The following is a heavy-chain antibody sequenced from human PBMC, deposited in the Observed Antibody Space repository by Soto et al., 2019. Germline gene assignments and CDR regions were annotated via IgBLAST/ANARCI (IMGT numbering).Heavy chain of an antibody. J-gene: IGHJ4*02. D-gene: IGHD3-10*01. V-gene: IGHV3-7*03. CDR1: GFTFSSYW. CDR3: ARETYYYGSGSYYTHFDY. Sequence: GGSLRLSCAASGFTFSSYWMSWVRQAPGKGLEWVANIKQDGSEKYYVDSVKGRFTISRDNAKNSLYLQMNSLRAEDTAVYYCARETYYYGSGSYYTHFDYWGQGTLVTVSS. CDR2: IKQDGSEK.